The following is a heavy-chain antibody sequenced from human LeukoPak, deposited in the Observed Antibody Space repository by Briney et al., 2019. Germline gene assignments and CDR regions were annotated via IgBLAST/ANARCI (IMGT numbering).Heavy chain of an antibody. CDR2: ISSSSSYI. J-gene: IGHJ4*02. Sequence: GGSLRLSCAASGFTFSSYSMNWVRQAPGKGLEWVSSISSSSSYIYYADSVKGRFTISRDNSKNTLFLQMNSLRAEDTAVYYCARGYCTNGVCFDSWGQGTLVTVSS. D-gene: IGHD2-8*01. CDR1: GFTFSSYS. V-gene: IGHV3-21*04. CDR3: ARGYCTNGVCFDS.